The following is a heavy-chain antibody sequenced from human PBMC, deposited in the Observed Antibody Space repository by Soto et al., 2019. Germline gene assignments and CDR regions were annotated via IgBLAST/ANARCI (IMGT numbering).Heavy chain of an antibody. D-gene: IGHD6-19*01. Sequence: SVKVSCMASGGTFSSYAIIWVRQAPGQGLEWMGGIIPIFGTANYAQKFQGRVTITADESTSTAYMELSSLRSEDTAVYYCAREVAGTEGYYYYYGMDVWGQGTTVTVSS. CDR3: AREVAGTEGYYYYYGMDV. CDR2: IIPIFGTA. V-gene: IGHV1-69*13. J-gene: IGHJ6*02. CDR1: GGTFSSYA.